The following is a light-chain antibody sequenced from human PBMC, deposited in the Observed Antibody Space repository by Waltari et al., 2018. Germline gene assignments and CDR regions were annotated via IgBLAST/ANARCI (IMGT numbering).Light chain of an antibody. V-gene: IGLV1-47*01. CDR3: ASWDDSHYV. J-gene: IGLJ1*01. CDR1: TSNLGSNY. Sequence: QSVLTQPPSASETPGQRVTISCSGSTSNLGSNYLYWYQQLPGTAPKLLIYRNNQRPSGVPDRFSASKSGTSASLAIDGLRSEDEAVYYCASWDDSHYVFGPGTQVTVL. CDR2: RNN.